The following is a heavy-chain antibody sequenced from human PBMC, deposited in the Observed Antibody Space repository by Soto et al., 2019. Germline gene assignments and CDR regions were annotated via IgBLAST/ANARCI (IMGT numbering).Heavy chain of an antibody. D-gene: IGHD3-22*01. CDR3: ARVRDYYDSSGYSFDY. Sequence: GASVKVSCKASGCTFSSYAISCVRQAPGQGLEWMGGIIPIFGTANYAQKFQGRVTITADESTSTAYMELSSLRSEDTAVYYCARVRDYYDSSGYSFDYWGQGTLVTVSS. J-gene: IGHJ4*02. CDR1: GCTFSSYA. V-gene: IGHV1-69*13. CDR2: IIPIFGTA.